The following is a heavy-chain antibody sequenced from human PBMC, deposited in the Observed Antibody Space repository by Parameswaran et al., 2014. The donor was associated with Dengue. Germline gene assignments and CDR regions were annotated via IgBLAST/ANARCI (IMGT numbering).Heavy chain of an antibody. CDR2: IYWDDDK. J-gene: IGHJ5*02. D-gene: IGHD1-1*01. CDR3: AHHTLRGPQLNLNWFDP. Sequence: WIRQPPGKALEWLALIYWDDDKRYSPSLKSRLTITKDTSKNQVVLTMTNMDPVDTATYYCAHHTLRGPQLNLNWFDPWGQGTLVTVSS. V-gene: IGHV2-5*02.